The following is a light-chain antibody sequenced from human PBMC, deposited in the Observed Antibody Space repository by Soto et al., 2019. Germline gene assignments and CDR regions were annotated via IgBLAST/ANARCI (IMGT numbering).Light chain of an antibody. V-gene: IGLV2-14*03. CDR3: CSYESSNTVL. CDR2: NVS. CDR1: SSDIGGYNY. J-gene: IGLJ2*01. Sequence: QSALTQPASVSGSPGQSITISCTGTSSDIGGYNYVSWYQQHPGKAHKLMIYNVSDRPSGVANLFSGSKSGNTASLTISGLHAEDAADYYCCSYESSNTVLFGGGTKVTVL.